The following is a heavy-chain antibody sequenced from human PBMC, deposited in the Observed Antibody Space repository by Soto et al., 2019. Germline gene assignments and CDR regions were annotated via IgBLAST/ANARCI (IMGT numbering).Heavy chain of an antibody. CDR1: GFTFSSYA. Sequence: DVQLLESGGHLVQPGGSLRLSCAASGFTFSSYAMSWVRQAPGKGLEWVSSVSAGGDMTYYSDSVKGRFTISRDNSNKALFLQMNSLRIEDTALYYCARGDRGGSGSPASYYYSGLDVWGQGAKVTVS. J-gene: IGHJ6*02. CDR2: VSAGGDMT. D-gene: IGHD3-10*01. CDR3: ARGDRGGSGSPASYYYSGLDV. V-gene: IGHV3-23*01.